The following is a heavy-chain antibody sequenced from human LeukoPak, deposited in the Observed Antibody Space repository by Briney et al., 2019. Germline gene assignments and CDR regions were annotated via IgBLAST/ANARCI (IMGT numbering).Heavy chain of an antibody. Sequence: SETLSLTCTVSGGSISSYYWGWIRQPPGKGLEWIGYIYYSGSTNYNPSLKSRVTISVDTSKNQFSLKLSSVTAADTAVYYCARGHRQQLVLGYYYYYYMDVWGKGTTVTVSS. D-gene: IGHD6-13*01. V-gene: IGHV4-59*01. CDR1: GGSISSYY. CDR2: IYYSGST. CDR3: ARGHRQQLVLGYYYYYYMDV. J-gene: IGHJ6*03.